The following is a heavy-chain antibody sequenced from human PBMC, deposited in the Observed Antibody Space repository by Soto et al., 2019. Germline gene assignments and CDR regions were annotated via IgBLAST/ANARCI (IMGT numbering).Heavy chain of an antibody. CDR1: GLSFSNYG. CDR3: AKDRYSSSPGHLEY. CDR2: ISDDGNSQ. V-gene: IGHV3-30*18. D-gene: IGHD6-19*01. Sequence: QVQLVELGGGAVQPGRSLTLSCTASGLSFSNYGVHWVRQAPGKGLEWVAIISDDGNSQNYAGPVKGRFTISRDNFKNTVYLQMDRLRGDDTAVYYCAKDRYSSSPGHLEYWGQGTLVTVSS. J-gene: IGHJ4*02.